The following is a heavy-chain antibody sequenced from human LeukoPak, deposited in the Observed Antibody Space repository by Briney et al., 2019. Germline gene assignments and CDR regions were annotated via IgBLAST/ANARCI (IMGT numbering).Heavy chain of an antibody. J-gene: IGHJ4*02. Sequence: GGSLRLSCAASGFTFSSYAMSWVRQASGKGLEWVSAISGSGGSTYYADSVKGRFTISRDNSKNTLYLQMNSLRAEDTAVYYCAKVLFVVVPAADDFDYWGQGTLVTVSS. CDR2: ISGSGGST. CDR3: AKVLFVVVPAADDFDY. D-gene: IGHD2-2*01. V-gene: IGHV3-23*01. CDR1: GFTFSSYA.